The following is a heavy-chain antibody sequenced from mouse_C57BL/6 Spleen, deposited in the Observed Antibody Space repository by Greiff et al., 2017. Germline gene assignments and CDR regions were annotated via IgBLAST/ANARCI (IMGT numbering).Heavy chain of an antibody. D-gene: IGHD2-4*01. CDR3: ARQDDYDGGYFDY. J-gene: IGHJ2*01. V-gene: IGHV5-6*02. CDR1: GFTFSSYG. Sequence: EVMLVESGGDLVKPGGSLKLSCAASGFTFSSYGMSWVRQTPDTRLEWVATISSGGSYTYYPDSVKGRFTISRDNAKNTLYLQMSSLKSEDTAMYYCARQDDYDGGYFDYWGQGTTLTVSS. CDR2: ISSGGSYT.